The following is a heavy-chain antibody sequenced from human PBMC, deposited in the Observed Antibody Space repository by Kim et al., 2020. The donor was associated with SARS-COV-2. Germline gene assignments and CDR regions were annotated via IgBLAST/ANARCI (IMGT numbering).Heavy chain of an antibody. J-gene: IGHJ3*02. D-gene: IGHD3-10*01. V-gene: IGHV4-39*02. Sequence: SETLSLTCSVSGGSISSSSYYWGWIRQPPGKGLEWIGSIYYSGTSYYKSSLKSRVTMSVDTSKNHFSLKMRSVTAADTAMYYCARYYGSAFDIWGQGTMVTVSS. CDR3: ARYYGSAFDI. CDR1: GGSISSSSYY. CDR2: IYYSGTS.